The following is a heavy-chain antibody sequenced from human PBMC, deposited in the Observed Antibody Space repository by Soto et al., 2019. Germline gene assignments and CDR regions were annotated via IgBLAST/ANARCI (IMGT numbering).Heavy chain of an antibody. D-gene: IGHD2-8*01. Sequence: ASVKVSCKASGYSFTDYHIHWVRQAPGQGLEWLGRINPKSGGTSTAQKFQGWVTMTTDTSISTASMELTRLTSDDTAIYYCARGDSTDCSNGVCSFFYNHDMDVWGQGTTVTVFS. J-gene: IGHJ6*02. CDR3: ARGDSTDCSNGVCSFFYNHDMDV. CDR2: INPKSGGT. V-gene: IGHV1-2*04. CDR1: GYSFTDYH.